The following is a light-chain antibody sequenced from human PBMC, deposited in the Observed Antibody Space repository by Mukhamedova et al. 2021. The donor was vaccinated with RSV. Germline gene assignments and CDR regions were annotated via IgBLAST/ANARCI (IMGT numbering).Light chain of an antibody. V-gene: IGKV1-9*01. CDR3: QQFNTDPIT. CDR2: AAS. J-gene: IGKJ5*01. Sequence: GKAPKLLISAASTLQSGVPSRFSGSGSGTDFTLTINSLQAEDFATYYCQQFNTDPITFRHVSRL.